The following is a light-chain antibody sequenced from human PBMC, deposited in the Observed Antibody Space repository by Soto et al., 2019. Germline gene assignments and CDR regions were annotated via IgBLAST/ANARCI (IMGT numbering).Light chain of an antibody. CDR2: DAS. J-gene: IGKJ1*01. Sequence: EIVLTQSPATLSLSPGERATLSCRASESVSSYLAWYQQKPGQAPRLLIYDASNRATGIPARFSGSGSGTDFTLTISSRELEDFAVYYCQQRSNWPPWTFGQGTKVEIK. CDR1: ESVSSY. V-gene: IGKV3-11*01. CDR3: QQRSNWPPWT.